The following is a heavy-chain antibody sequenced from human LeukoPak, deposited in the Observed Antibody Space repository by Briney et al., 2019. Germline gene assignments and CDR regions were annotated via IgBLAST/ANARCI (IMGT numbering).Heavy chain of an antibody. CDR2: INHSGST. CDR3: ARGTPFDY. CDR1: GGSLSGYY. Sequence: SETLSLTCAVYGGSLSGYYWSWIRQPPGKGLEWIGEINHSGSTNYNPSLKSRVTISVDTSKNQFSLKLSSVTAADTAVYYCARGTPFDYWGQGTLVTVSS. J-gene: IGHJ4*02. V-gene: IGHV4-34*01.